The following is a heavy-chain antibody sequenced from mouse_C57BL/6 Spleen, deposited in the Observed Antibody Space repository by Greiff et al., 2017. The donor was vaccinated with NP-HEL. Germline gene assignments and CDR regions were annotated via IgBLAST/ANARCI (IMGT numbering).Heavy chain of an antibody. CDR3: ARYEDYFDY. Sequence: EVKVVESGGGLVKPGGSLKLSCAASGFTFSDYGMHWVRQAPEKGLEWVAYISSGSSTIYYADTVKGRFTISRDNAKNTLFLQMTRLRSEDTAMYYCARYEDYFDYWGQGTTLTVSS. J-gene: IGHJ2*01. D-gene: IGHD2-3*01. CDR1: GFTFSDYG. V-gene: IGHV5-17*01. CDR2: ISSGSSTI.